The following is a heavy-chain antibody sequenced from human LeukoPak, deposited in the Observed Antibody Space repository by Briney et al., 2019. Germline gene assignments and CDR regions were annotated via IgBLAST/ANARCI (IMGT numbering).Heavy chain of an antibody. Sequence: SQTLSLTCAISGDSVSSNSAAWNWIRQSPSRGLEWLGWTYYRSKWYNDYAVSVKSRITINPDTSKNQFSLQLNSVTPEDTAVYYCARDKGRRTTVTYYFDYWGQGTLVTVSS. CDR1: GDSVSSNSAA. J-gene: IGHJ4*02. CDR3: ARDKGRRTTVTYYFDY. V-gene: IGHV6-1*01. D-gene: IGHD4-17*01. CDR2: TYYRSKWYN.